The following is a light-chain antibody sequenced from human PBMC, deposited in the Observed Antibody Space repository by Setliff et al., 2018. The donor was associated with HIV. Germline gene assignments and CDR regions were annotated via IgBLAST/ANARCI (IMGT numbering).Light chain of an antibody. Sequence: QSALTQPASVSGSPGQSITISCTGTSSDVGSYNLVSWYQQHPGKAPKLMIYECSKRPSGVSNRCSGPKSGNTASLTISGLQAEDEADYYCCSYAVSSTYVFGTGTKGPVL. CDR1: SSDVGSYNL. V-gene: IGLV2-23*01. CDR2: ECS. J-gene: IGLJ1*01. CDR3: CSYAVSSTYV.